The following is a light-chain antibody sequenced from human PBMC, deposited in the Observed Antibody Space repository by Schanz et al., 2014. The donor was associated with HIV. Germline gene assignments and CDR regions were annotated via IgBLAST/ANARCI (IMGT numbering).Light chain of an antibody. J-gene: IGLJ2*01. Sequence: QSVLTQAPSASGAPGQSVTISCSGSSSNIGSNTVNWYQQLPGTAPKLLIYDNNKRPSGIPDRISGSKTGTSATLAINGLQTGDEADYYCGAWDSGRGAVVFGGGTKLTVL. CDR2: DNN. CDR1: SSNIGSNT. V-gene: IGLV1-51*01. CDR3: GAWDSGRGAVV.